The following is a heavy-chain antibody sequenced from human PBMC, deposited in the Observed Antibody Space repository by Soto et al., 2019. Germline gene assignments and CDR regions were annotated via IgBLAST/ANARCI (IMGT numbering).Heavy chain of an antibody. CDR2: IYWDDDK. J-gene: IGHJ5*02. CDR1: GFSLSTSGVG. CDR3: AHRRYYGSGTQTFDP. V-gene: IGHV2-5*02. Sequence: QITLKESGPTLVKPTQTLTLTCTFSGFSLSTSGVGVGWIRQPPGKALEWLALIYWDDDKRYSPSLKSRLTITKDTSKNQVVLTMTNMDPVDTPTYYCAHRRYYGSGTQTFDPWGQGTLVTVSS. D-gene: IGHD3-10*01.